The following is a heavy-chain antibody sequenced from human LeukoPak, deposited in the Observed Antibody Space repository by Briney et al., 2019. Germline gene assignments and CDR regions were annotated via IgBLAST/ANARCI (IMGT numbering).Heavy chain of an antibody. CDR1: GFTFSSHG. Sequence: GGSLRLSCAGSGFTFSSHGMHWVRQAPGKGLEWVAVISYDGSNKYYTDSVKGRFTISRDNSKNTLHLQMNSLRAEDTALYYCAKSQKDCGGGCYWSDFDIWGQGTTVTVSS. V-gene: IGHV3-30*18. J-gene: IGHJ3*02. CDR2: ISYDGSNK. CDR3: AKSQKDCGGGCYWSDFDI. D-gene: IGHD2-21*02.